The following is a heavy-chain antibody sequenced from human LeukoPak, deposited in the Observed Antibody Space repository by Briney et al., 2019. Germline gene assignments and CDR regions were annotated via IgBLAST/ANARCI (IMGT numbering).Heavy chain of an antibody. D-gene: IGHD2-8*02. V-gene: IGHV3-48*03. CDR3: ARDSGYCTGTCCRNWFDP. CDR2: ISSGGSTT. CDR1: GFTFSSYE. Sequence: GGSLRLSCAASGFTFSSYEMNWVRQAPGKGLEWVSYISSGGSTTYYADSVKGRLTISRDNAENSLYLQMNSLRAEDTAVYYCARDSGYCTGTCCRNWFDPWGQGTRVTVSS. J-gene: IGHJ5*02.